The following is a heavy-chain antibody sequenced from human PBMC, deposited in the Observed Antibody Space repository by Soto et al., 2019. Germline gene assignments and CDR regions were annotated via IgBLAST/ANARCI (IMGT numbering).Heavy chain of an antibody. D-gene: IGHD2-21*02. J-gene: IGHJ4*02. V-gene: IGHV2-5*02. CDR3: SHLVVAAIPYPFPS. CDR2: IYWDDDK. Sequence: QITLKESGPTLVKPTQTLTLTCTFSGFSLSTSGVGVGWIRQPPGKALEWLTFIYWDDDKRNSPFLKSRLTIPTDTSNNPAVLTITTMSPVHTATYYCSHLVVAAIPYPFPSWRQATLFTVSS. CDR1: GFSLSTSGVG.